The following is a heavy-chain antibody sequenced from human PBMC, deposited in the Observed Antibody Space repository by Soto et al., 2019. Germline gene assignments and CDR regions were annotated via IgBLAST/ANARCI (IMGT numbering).Heavy chain of an antibody. CDR3: AREYGDTNPYHFDY. CDR1: GFTFSSYA. V-gene: IGHV3-30-3*01. CDR2: ISYDGSNK. Sequence: QVQLVESGGGVVQPGRSLRLSCAASGFTFSSYAMHWVRQAPGKGLEWVAVISYDGSNKYYADSVKGRFTISRDNSKNTLDLQMNSLIAQDTAVYYCAREYGDTNPYHFDYWGQGTLVTVSS. J-gene: IGHJ4*02. D-gene: IGHD4-17*01.